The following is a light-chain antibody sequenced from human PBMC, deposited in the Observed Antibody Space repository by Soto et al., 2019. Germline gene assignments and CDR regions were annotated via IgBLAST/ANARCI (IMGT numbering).Light chain of an antibody. CDR2: DVS. V-gene: IGLV2-14*01. CDR3: SSYTSSSTLAAYV. CDR1: SSDVGGYNY. J-gene: IGLJ1*01. Sequence: QSALTQPASVSGSPGQSITISCTGTSSDVGGYNYVSWYQQHPGKAPKLMIYDVSNRPSVVSNRFSGSKSGNTASLTISGLQAEDEADYSCSSYTSSSTLAAYVFGTGTKVTVL.